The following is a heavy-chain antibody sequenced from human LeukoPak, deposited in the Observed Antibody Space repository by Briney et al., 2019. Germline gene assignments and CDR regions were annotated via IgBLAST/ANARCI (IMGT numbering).Heavy chain of an antibody. CDR3: AKTHGGRIAAASDY. CDR1: GGTFSGHA. Sequence: AASVKVSCKASGGTFSGHAISWVRQAPGQGLEWMGWINPNSGGTNYAQKFQGRVTMTRDTSISTAYMELSRLRSDDTAVYYCAKTHGGRIAAASDYWGQGTLVTVSS. D-gene: IGHD6-13*01. CDR2: INPNSGGT. J-gene: IGHJ4*02. V-gene: IGHV1-2*02.